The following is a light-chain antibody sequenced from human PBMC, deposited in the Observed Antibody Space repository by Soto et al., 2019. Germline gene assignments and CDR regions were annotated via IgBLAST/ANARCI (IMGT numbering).Light chain of an antibody. CDR2: EVS. Sequence: QSALTQPPSASGSPGQSVTISCTGTSSDVGGINYVSWYQQHPGKAPKLMIYEVSKRPSGVPDRFSGSKSGDTASLTVSGLQAEDEADYYCSSYAGSNNYVFGTGNKLTVL. V-gene: IGLV2-8*01. CDR1: SSDVGGINY. J-gene: IGLJ1*01. CDR3: SSYAGSNNYV.